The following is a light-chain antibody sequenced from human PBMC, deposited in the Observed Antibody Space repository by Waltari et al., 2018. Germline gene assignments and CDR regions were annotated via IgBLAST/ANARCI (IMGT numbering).Light chain of an antibody. V-gene: IGKV2-28*01. CDR1: QSLLHSNGNTY. J-gene: IGKJ1*01. Sequence: EIVMTQSPLSLPVTPGEPASISCRSSQSLLHSNGNTYLEWFLQRSGQSPQFLIFLASRRASGVPDRFSGYGSGTDFTLNISRVEAEDVGIYYCMQGLQIPWTFGQGTRADIK. CDR3: MQGLQIPWT. CDR2: LAS.